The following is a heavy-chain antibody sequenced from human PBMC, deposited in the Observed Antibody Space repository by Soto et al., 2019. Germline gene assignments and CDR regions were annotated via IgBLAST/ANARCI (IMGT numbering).Heavy chain of an antibody. CDR1: GGTLRNYG. J-gene: IGHJ6*02. CDR3: SRGDATKIVVTTYYGMDV. D-gene: IGHD4-17*01. Sequence: QVQLVQSGAEVKKPGSSVRVSCKASGGTLRNYGISWVRQAPGQGLEWMGGIFPVFGTANYAQKFQGRVTITADEFTSTVYMDVTSLRSEDTAVYYCSRGDATKIVVTTYYGMDVWGQGTTVTVSS. V-gene: IGHV1-69*12. CDR2: IFPVFGTA.